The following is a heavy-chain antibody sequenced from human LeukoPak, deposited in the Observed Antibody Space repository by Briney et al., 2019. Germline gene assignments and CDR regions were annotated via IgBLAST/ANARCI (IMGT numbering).Heavy chain of an antibody. CDR2: ISGSGGST. J-gene: IGHJ4*02. D-gene: IGHD2-2*01. V-gene: IGHV3-23*01. Sequence: PGGSLRLSCAASGFTFSSYAMSWVRQAPGKGLEWVSAISGSGGSTYYADSVKGRFTISRDNSKNTLYLQMNSLRAEDTAVYYCAPGYCSSTRCSRFDYWGQGTLVIVSS. CDR1: GFTFSSYA. CDR3: APGYCSSTRCSRFDY.